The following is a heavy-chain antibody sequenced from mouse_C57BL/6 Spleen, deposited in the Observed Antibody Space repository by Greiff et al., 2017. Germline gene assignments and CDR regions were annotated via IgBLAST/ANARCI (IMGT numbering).Heavy chain of an antibody. D-gene: IGHD4-1*01. CDR2: IDPSDSET. V-gene: IGHV1-52*01. Sequence: QVQLQQPGAELVRPGSSVKLSCKASGYTFTSYWMHWVKQRPIQGLEWIGNIDPSDSETHSNQKFKDKATLTVDKSSSTAYMQLSSLTSEDSAVYYCAREGDWDEYYAIDYWGQGTSVTVSS. CDR3: AREGDWDEYYAIDY. CDR1: GYTFTSYW. J-gene: IGHJ4*01.